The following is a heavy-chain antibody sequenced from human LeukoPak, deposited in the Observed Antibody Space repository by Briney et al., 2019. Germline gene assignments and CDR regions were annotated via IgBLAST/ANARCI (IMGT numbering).Heavy chain of an antibody. CDR1: GYSISSGYY. J-gene: IGHJ4*02. CDR3: ARGAYYYDSSGSPYDY. CDR2: IYHSGST. Sequence: SETLSLTCTVSGYSISSGYYWGWIRQPPGKGLEWIGSIYHSGSTYYNPSLKSRVTISVDTSKNQFSLKLSSMTAADTAVYYCARGAYYYDSSGSPYDYWGQGTLVTVSS. V-gene: IGHV4-38-2*02. D-gene: IGHD3-22*01.